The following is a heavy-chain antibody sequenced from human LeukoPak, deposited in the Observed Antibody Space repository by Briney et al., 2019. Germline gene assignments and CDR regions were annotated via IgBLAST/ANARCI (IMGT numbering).Heavy chain of an antibody. V-gene: IGHV3-21*01. CDR2: ISSSSSYI. Sequence: AGGSLRLSCAASRFTFSSYSMNLVRQAPGKRLEWVSSISSSSSYIYYADSVKGRFTISRDNAKHSLYLQINSLRAEDTAVYYCARLATPGIAAAGTPGDALDIWGQGTMVTVSS. CDR3: ARLATPGIAAAGTPGDALDI. D-gene: IGHD6-13*01. J-gene: IGHJ3*02. CDR1: RFTFSSYS.